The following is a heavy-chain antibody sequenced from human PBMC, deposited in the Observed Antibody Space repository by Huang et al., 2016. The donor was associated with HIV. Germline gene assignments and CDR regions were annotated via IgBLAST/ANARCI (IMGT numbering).Heavy chain of an antibody. CDR1: GFTFSSYW. V-gene: IGHV3-74*01. Sequence: EVQLVESGGGLVQPGGSLRLSCAASGFTFSSYWMHWVRQAPGKGLVWVSRINRDGSRSGYAEPVKGRFTISRDNAKNTLYLQMNSLRAEDTAVYYCVRDPRIQSWLNYFDYWGQGTLVSVSS. D-gene: IGHD3-22*01. CDR2: INRDGSRS. CDR3: VRDPRIQSWLNYFDY. J-gene: IGHJ4*02.